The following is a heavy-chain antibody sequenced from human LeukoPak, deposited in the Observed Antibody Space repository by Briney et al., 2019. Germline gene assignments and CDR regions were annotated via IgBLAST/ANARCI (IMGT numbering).Heavy chain of an antibody. CDR2: IRSKAYGGTT. CDR3: TRDQDYEDGMDV. D-gene: IGHD3-22*01. CDR1: GFTFSSYA. Sequence: GGSLRLSCAASGFTFSSYAMSWFRQAPGKGLEWVGFIRSKAYGGTTEYAASVKGRFTISRDDSKSIAYLQMNSLKTEDTAVYYCTRDQDYEDGMDVWGQGTTVTVSS. J-gene: IGHJ6*02. V-gene: IGHV3-49*03.